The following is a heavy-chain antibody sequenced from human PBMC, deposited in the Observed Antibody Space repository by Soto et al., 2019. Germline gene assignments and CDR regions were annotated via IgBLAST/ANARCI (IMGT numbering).Heavy chain of an antibody. CDR3: AREGGRHCSPSRCYNAFDI. CDR2: ISSSGSTI. Sequence: GGPLRLSCASSGFPFSAFSMNWVRQAPGKGLEWVAYISSSGSTIYYADSVKGRFTISRDNAKTSLYLQMDSLRDEDTAVYYCAREGGRHCSPSRCYNAFDIWGQGTTVTVSS. V-gene: IGHV3-48*02. J-gene: IGHJ3*02. CDR1: GFPFSAFS. D-gene: IGHD2-15*01.